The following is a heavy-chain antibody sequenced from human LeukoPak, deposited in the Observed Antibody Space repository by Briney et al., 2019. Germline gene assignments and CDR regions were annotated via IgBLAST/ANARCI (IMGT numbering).Heavy chain of an antibody. J-gene: IGHJ4*02. CDR1: GFTFSDYY. V-gene: IGHV3-11*05. CDR2: ISSSSSYT. D-gene: IGHD3-22*01. CDR3: ARGRAYYDSSENYFDY. Sequence: GGSLRLSCAASGFTFSDYYMSWIRQAPGEGLEWVSYISSSSSYTNYADSVKGRFTISRDNAKNSLYLQMNSLRAEDTAVYYCARGRAYYDSSENYFDYWGQGTLVTVSS.